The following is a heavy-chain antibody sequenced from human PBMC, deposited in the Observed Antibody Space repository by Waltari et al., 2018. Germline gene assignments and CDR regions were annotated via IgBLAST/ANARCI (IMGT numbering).Heavy chain of an antibody. J-gene: IGHJ2*01. Sequence: EVQLLESGGGLARPRGSLRLSCAASGFSVSNYAMSWVRQAPGKGLELVSSKRGGSCITSDAASVRGRFTIARDNSKNTLYLQMNSLRDEDTALYYCAKGLGDRYFDLWGRGTLVTVSS. CDR3: AKGLGDRYFDL. CDR1: GFSVSNYA. V-gene: IGHV3-23*01. D-gene: IGHD3-10*01. CDR2: KRGGSCIT.